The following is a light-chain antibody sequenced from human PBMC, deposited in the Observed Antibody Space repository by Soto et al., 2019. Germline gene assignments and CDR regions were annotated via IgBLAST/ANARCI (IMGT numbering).Light chain of an antibody. Sequence: DIRMTQSPSTLSTSVGDRVTITCRASQNIRGWLAWYQQKPGKAPKLLIYKASSLESGVPSRFSGSGSGTEFTLTISSLQPDDYAISYCQEYRSSSWTFGQGTKVDIK. J-gene: IGKJ1*01. CDR1: QNIRGW. CDR3: QEYRSSSWT. V-gene: IGKV1-5*03. CDR2: KAS.